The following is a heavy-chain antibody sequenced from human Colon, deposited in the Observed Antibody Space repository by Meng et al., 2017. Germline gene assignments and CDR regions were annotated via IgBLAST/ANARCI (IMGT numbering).Heavy chain of an antibody. J-gene: IGHJ1*01. CDR2: ISAYYGNT. V-gene: IGHV1-18*04. Sequence: ASVHVSCKASGYTFTTYGISWVRQAPGQGLEWMGWISAYYGNTNYAQKFQGRVTMTTDTSTRTAHLEFRSLRSDDTAVYYFVREGQTGAVVYFQYWGQGTQVTVSS. CDR1: GYTFTTYG. D-gene: IGHD4/OR15-4a*01. CDR3: VREGQTGAVVYFQY.